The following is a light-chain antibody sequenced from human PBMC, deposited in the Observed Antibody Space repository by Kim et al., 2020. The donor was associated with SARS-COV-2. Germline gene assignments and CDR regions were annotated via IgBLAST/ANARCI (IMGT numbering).Light chain of an antibody. CDR1: QSVSSN. J-gene: IGKJ1*01. V-gene: IGKV3-15*01. CDR3: QQYNNWRWT. Sequence: VSPGQMSTLSCRASQSVSSNFAWYQQKPGQAPRLLIYGASTRATGIPARFSGSGSGTEFTLTISSLQSEDFAVYYCQQYNNWRWTFGQGTKVDIK. CDR2: GAS.